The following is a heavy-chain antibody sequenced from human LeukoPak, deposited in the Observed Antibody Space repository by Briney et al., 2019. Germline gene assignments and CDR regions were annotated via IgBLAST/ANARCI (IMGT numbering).Heavy chain of an antibody. CDR1: RGSLSTYY. J-gene: IGHJ3*02. V-gene: IGHV4-59*01. CDR2: IYYTGTT. CDR3: AREGHYYASGSGAFDI. D-gene: IGHD3-10*01. Sequence: SETLSLTCTVYRGSLSTYYWNWIRQPPGKGPEWIGDIYYTGTTNYNPSLKSRVTMSVDTSKNQFSLKLSSVTTADTAVYYCAREGHYYASGSGAFDIWGQGTMITVSS.